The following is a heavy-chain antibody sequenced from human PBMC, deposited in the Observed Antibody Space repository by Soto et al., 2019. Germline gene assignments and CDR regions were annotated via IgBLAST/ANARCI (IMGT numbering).Heavy chain of an antibody. J-gene: IGHJ4*02. CDR1: GGSISSSNYY. CDR3: ARRDSSPRYRY. CDR2: IYYSGST. Sequence: PSETLSLTCTVSGGSISSSNYYWGWIRQPPGKGLEWIGSIYYSGSTYYNPSLKSRVTISVDTSKNQFSLKLSSVTAADTAVYYCARRDSSPRYRYWGQGTLVTVSS. D-gene: IGHD3-16*02. V-gene: IGHV4-39*01.